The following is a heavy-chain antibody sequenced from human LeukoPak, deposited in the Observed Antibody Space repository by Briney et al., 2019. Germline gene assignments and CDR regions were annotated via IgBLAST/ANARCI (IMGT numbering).Heavy chain of an antibody. Sequence: GGSLRLSCAVSGFILSGYWMTWVRQAPGKGLEWVANIKQDGSEKSYVDSVKGRFTISRDNAENSLFLQMNSLRVEDTAVYYCAREWQGGIAAAGTRIEGDYWGQGTLVAVSS. CDR3: AREWQGGIAAAGTRIEGDY. J-gene: IGHJ4*02. CDR2: IKQDGSEK. CDR1: GFILSGYW. D-gene: IGHD6-13*01. V-gene: IGHV3-7*01.